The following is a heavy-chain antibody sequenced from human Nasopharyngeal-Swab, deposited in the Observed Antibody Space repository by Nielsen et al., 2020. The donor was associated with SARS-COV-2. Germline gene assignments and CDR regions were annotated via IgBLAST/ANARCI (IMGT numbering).Heavy chain of an antibody. CDR3: ARYNILTGWGY. CDR1: GGSISTYY. V-gene: IGHV4-59*01. J-gene: IGHJ4*02. CDR2: VYHSGST. Sequence: SETLSLTCTVSGGSISTYYRSWIRQPPGKGLEWIGYVYHSGSTDYNPSLKSRVTISVDTSKNQFSLKLSSVTAADTAVYYCARYNILTGWGYWGQGTLVTVSS. D-gene: IGHD3-9*01.